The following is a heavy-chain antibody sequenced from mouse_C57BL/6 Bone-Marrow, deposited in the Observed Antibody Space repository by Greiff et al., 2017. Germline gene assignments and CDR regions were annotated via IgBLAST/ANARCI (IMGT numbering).Heavy chain of an antibody. CDR1: GYTFTSYW. CDR2: IDPSDSYT. Sequence: QVQLQQPGAELVMPGASVKLSCKASGYTFTSYWMHWVQQRPGQGLEWIGEIDPSDSYTNYNQKFKGKSTLTVDKSSSTAYMQLSSLTSEDSAVYYCARGDYRYFDVWGTGTTVTVSA. D-gene: IGHD2-13*01. CDR3: ARGDYRYFDV. V-gene: IGHV1-69*01. J-gene: IGHJ1*03.